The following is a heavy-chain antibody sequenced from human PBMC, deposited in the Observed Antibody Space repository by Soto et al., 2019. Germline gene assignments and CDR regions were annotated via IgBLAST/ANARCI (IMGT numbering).Heavy chain of an antibody. J-gene: IGHJ6*02. CDR2: ISSSTNTI. Sequence: PGGSLRLSCVASGFSFSSYSMNWVRQAPGKGLEWVSYISSSTNTIYYADSVKGRFTISRDNVKNSLFLQMNSLRDEDTAVYYCARGATNGWGYYYGMDVWGQGTTVTVYS. D-gene: IGHD1-1*01. V-gene: IGHV3-48*02. CDR3: ARGATNGWGYYYGMDV. CDR1: GFSFSSYS.